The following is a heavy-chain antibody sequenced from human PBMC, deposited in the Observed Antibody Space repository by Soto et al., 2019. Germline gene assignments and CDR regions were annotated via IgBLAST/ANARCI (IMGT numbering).Heavy chain of an antibody. V-gene: IGHV6-1*01. Sequence: PAQTLSLTCAISGDRVSSSSAAWNLIRQSPSRGLEWLGRTYYRSKWYNDYAVSVKSRITINPDTSKNQFSLQLNSVTPEDTAVYYCARDIAVAGMYYYYYGMDVWGQGTTVTVSS. D-gene: IGHD6-19*01. CDR2: TYYRSKWYN. J-gene: IGHJ6*02. CDR1: GDRVSSSSAA. CDR3: ARDIAVAGMYYYYYGMDV.